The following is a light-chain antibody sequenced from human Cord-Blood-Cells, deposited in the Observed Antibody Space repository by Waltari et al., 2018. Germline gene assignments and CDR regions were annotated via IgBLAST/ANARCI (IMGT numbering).Light chain of an antibody. V-gene: IGLV2-11*01. J-gene: IGLJ1*01. Sequence: QSALPQPPPLSGSPGKSVPTTCTGPTSIFGGSTYASCYQHHPGKAPKLMIYDVSKRPSGVPDRFSGSKSGNTASLTISGLQAEDEADYYCCSYAGSYTYNYVFGTGTKVTVL. CDR3: CSYAGSYTYNYV. CDR2: DVS. CDR1: TSIFGGSTY.